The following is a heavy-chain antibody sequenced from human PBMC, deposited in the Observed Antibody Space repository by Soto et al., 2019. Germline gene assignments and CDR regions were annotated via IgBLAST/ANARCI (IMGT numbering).Heavy chain of an antibody. V-gene: IGHV1-69*13. J-gene: IGHJ4*02. CDR3: AQYYYDSSGYYNFDY. CDR2: IIPIFGTA. CDR1: GGTFSSYA. Sequence: SVKVSCKASGGTFSSYAISWVRQAPGQGLEWMGGIIPIFGTANYAQKFQGRVTITADESTSTAYMELSSLRSEDTAVYYCAQYYYDSSGYYNFDYWGQGTLVTVSS. D-gene: IGHD3-22*01.